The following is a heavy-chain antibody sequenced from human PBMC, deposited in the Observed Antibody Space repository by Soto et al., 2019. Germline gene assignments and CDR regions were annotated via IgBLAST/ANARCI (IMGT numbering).Heavy chain of an antibody. Sequence: QVHLQQRGAGLLKPSETLSLNCVVSGESFSGYYWSWIRQTPGMGLEWIGEVDHRGSTTYNPSLKNRSPMSIDSSKNLFSLELTSVPAADTALYFCARYEYGNSLYGVDVWGQGPRVTVSS. CDR3: ARYEYGNSLYGVDV. CDR2: VDHRGST. CDR1: GESFSGYY. V-gene: IGHV4-34*02. J-gene: IGHJ6*02. D-gene: IGHD1-7*01.